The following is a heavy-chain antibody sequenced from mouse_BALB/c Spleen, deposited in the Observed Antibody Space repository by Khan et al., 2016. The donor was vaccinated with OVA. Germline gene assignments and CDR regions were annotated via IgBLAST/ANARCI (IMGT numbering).Heavy chain of an antibody. CDR1: GYTFTSFW. V-gene: IGHV1S127*01. CDR2: IDPSKSET. D-gene: IGHD1-1*01. J-gene: IGHJ3*01. CDR3: ARGGYGSPFAY. Sequence: QVQLQQPGPKLVRPGASVKMSCKASGYTFTSFWIHWVKQRPGQGLEWIGMIDPSKSETRLNQKFKDKATLNVDKSSNTAYMQLSRLTSEDSAVYYCARGGYGSPFAYWGQGTLVTVSA.